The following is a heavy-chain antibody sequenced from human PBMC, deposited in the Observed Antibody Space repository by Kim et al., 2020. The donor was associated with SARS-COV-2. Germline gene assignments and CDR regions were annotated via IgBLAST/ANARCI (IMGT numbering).Heavy chain of an antibody. CDR2: SK. V-gene: IGHV4-39*01. Sequence: SKYYSPSLLRRVTISVDTPRNQFSLKLYSVTAADTAMYYCARRVTLDAFDVWGQGTMLTVSA. CDR3: ARRVTLDAFDV. D-gene: IGHD2-21*02. J-gene: IGHJ3*01.